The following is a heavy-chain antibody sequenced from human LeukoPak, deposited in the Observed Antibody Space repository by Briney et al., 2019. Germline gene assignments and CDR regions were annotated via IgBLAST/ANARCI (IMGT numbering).Heavy chain of an antibody. CDR3: ARGGYGSAFDF. Sequence: PSETLSLTCTVSGVSLTNFYWSWIRQPPGKGLEWVASIFDNGSTNDNRSLKSRVTISLDTSNNQFSLTVNSVTAADTAVYYCARGGYGSAFDFWGQGTLVTASS. CDR1: GVSLTNFY. V-gene: IGHV4-59*01. J-gene: IGHJ4*02. CDR2: IFDNGST. D-gene: IGHD3-10*01.